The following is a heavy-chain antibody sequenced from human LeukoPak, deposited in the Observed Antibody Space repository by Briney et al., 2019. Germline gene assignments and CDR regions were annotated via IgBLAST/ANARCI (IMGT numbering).Heavy chain of an antibody. V-gene: IGHV4-59*08. J-gene: IGHJ4*02. CDR3: ARHLRSSGYFNFDY. D-gene: IGHD3-22*01. CDR2: MYYSGST. Sequence: SETLSLTCTVSGGSISSYYWSWIRQPPGKGLEWIGYMYYSGSTNYNPSTNYNPSLKSRVTISVDTSKNQFSLKLSSVTAADTAVYYCARHLRSSGYFNFDYWGQGTLVTVSS. CDR1: GGSISSYY.